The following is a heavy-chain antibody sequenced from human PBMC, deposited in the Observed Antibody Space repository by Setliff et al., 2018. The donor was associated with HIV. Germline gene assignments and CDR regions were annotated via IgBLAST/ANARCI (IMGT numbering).Heavy chain of an antibody. CDR3: ARDKRASFDGLDV. J-gene: IGHJ6*02. CDR2: INHSGST. CDR1: GGSFSGYY. V-gene: IGHV4-34*01. Sequence: SETLSLTCAVYGGSFSGYYWSWIRQPPGKGLEWIGEINHSGSTNYNPSLKSRVTISVDTSKNQFSLKLRSVTAADTAVYYCARDKRASFDGLDVWGQGTTVTVSS.